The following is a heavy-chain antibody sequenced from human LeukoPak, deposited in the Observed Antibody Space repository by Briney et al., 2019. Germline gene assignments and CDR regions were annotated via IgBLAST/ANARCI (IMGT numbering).Heavy chain of an antibody. CDR1: GYTFTGDY. J-gene: IGHJ5*02. V-gene: IGHV1-2*02. D-gene: IGHD6-19*01. CDR2: INPNSGGT. CDR3: ARGVGQWLANWFDP. Sequence: ASVKVSCKASGYTFTGDYMHWVRQAPGQGLEWMGWINPNSGGTNYAQKFQGRVTMTRDTSISTAYMELSRPRSDDTAVYYCARGVGQWLANWFDPWGQGTLVTVSS.